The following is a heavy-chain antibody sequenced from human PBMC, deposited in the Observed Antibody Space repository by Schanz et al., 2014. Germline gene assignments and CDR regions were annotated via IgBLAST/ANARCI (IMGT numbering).Heavy chain of an antibody. CDR2: IRYDASNE. CDR1: RFAFSNCG. CDR3: AKRVVVPTTSYYFDY. D-gene: IGHD2-15*01. V-gene: IGHV3-30*02. J-gene: IGHJ4*02. Sequence: VQLVESGGGLVQPGGSLRLSCAASRFAFSNCGMHWVRQAPGKGLEWVAFIRYDASNEYYADSVKGRFTISRDNSKNTLYLQMNSLRGEDTAVYYCAKRVVVPTTSYYFDYWGQGTLVTVSS.